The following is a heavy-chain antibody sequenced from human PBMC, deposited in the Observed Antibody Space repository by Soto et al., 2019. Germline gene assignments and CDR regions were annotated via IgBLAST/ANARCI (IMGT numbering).Heavy chain of an antibody. Sequence: GASLKISCAASGFTFSSYAMHWVRQAPGKGLEYVSAISSNGGSTYYANSVKGRFTISRDNSKNTLYLQMGSLRAEDMAVYYCARVKGYQLSYYYYYMDVWGKGTTVTVSS. CDR2: ISSNGGST. CDR1: GFTFSSYA. D-gene: IGHD2-2*01. V-gene: IGHV3-64*01. J-gene: IGHJ6*03. CDR3: ARVKGYQLSYYYYYMDV.